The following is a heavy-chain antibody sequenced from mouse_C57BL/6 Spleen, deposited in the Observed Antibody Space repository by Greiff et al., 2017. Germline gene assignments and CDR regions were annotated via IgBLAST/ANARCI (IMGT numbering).Heavy chain of an antibody. J-gene: IGHJ1*03. CDR3: ARYYGSSSGYFDV. CDR1: GYTFTSYG. D-gene: IGHD1-1*01. Sequence: QVHVKQSGAELARPGASVKLSCKASGYTFTSYGISWVKQRTGQGLEWIGEIYPRSGNTYYNEKFKGKATLTADKSSSTAYMELRSLTSEDSAVYFCARYYGSSSGYFDVWGTGTTVTVSS. V-gene: IGHV1-81*01. CDR2: IYPRSGNT.